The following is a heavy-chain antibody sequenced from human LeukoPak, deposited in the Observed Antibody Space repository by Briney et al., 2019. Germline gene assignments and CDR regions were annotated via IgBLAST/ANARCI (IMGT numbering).Heavy chain of an antibody. J-gene: IGHJ4*02. D-gene: IGHD4-17*01. CDR2: ISSSGSTI. Sequence: GGSLRLSCAASGFTFSSYWMHWVRHAPGKGLEWVSYISSSGSTIYYADSVKGRFTISRDNAKNSLYLQMNSLRAEDTAVYYCARGPYGDYGDYWGQGTLVTVSS. V-gene: IGHV3-48*04. CDR3: ARGPYGDYGDY. CDR1: GFTFSSYW.